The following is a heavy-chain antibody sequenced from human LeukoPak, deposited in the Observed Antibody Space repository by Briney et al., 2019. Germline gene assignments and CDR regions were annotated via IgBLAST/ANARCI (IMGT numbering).Heavy chain of an antibody. J-gene: IGHJ4*02. CDR2: ISGSGGST. V-gene: IGHV3-23*01. Sequence: GGSPRLSCAASGFTFSSYAMSWVRQAPGKGLEWVSAISGSGGSTYYADSVKGRFTISRDNSKNTLYLQMNSLRAEDTAVYYCAKEGRVYLVGAKHPFDYWGQGTLVTVSS. CDR3: AKEGRVYLVGAKHPFDY. CDR1: GFTFSSYA. D-gene: IGHD1-26*01.